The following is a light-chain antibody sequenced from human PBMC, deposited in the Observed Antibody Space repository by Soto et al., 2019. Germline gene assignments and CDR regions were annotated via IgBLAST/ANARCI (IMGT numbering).Light chain of an antibody. CDR3: TSYAGTYSFFYV. Sequence: QSALTQPPSASGSPGQSVTISCTGTSSDVGAYNYVSWYQQLPGQAPKLIIYEVSKRPSGVPDRFSGSKSGNTASLTVSGLQAEDEAEYYCTSYAGTYSFFYVFGTGTKVTVL. J-gene: IGLJ1*01. CDR2: EVS. CDR1: SSDVGAYNY. V-gene: IGLV2-8*01.